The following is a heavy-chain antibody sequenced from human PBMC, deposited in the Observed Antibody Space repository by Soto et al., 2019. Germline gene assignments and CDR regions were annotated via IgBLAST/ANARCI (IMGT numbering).Heavy chain of an antibody. J-gene: IGHJ4*02. V-gene: IGHV1-69*02. CDR3: ALGKTVVTPEVDY. D-gene: IGHD2-21*02. Sequence: QVQLVQSGAEVKKPGSSVKVSCKASEGTFSSYTISWVRQAPGQGLEWMGRIIPILGIANYAQKFQGRVTITADKSTSTAYMELSSLRSEDTAVYYCALGKTVVTPEVDYWGQGTLVTVSS. CDR1: EGTFSSYT. CDR2: IIPILGIA.